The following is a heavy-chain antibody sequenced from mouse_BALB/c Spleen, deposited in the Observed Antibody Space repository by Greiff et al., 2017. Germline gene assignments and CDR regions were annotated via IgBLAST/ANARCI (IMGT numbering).Heavy chain of an antibody. CDR3: ARELTGPYYYAMDY. Sequence: EVQVVESGGDLVKPGGSLKLSCAASGFTFSSYGMSWVRQTPDKRLEWVATISSGGSYTYYPDSVKGRFTISRDNAKNTLYLQMSSLKSEDTAMYYCARELTGPYYYAMDYWGQGTSVTVSS. CDR2: ISSGGSYT. D-gene: IGHD4-1*01. J-gene: IGHJ4*01. CDR1: GFTFSSYG. V-gene: IGHV5-6*01.